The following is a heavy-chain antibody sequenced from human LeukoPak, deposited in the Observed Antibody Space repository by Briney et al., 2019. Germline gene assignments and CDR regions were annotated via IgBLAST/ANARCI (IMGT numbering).Heavy chain of an antibody. CDR3: AREGQQLVEGSFDC. D-gene: IGHD6-13*01. CDR2: INPNSGGT. Sequence: ASVKVSCKASGYTFTGYYMHWVRQAPGQGLEWVGWINPNSGGTNYAQKFQGRVTMTRDTSISTAYMELSRLRSDDTAVYYCAREGQQLVEGSFDCWGQGTLVTVSS. J-gene: IGHJ4*02. V-gene: IGHV1-2*02. CDR1: GYTFTGYY.